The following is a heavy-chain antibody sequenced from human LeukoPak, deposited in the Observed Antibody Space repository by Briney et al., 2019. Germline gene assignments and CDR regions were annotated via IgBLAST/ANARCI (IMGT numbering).Heavy chain of an antibody. CDR1: GYSISSGYY. J-gene: IGHJ5*02. Sequence: SETLSLTCTVSGYSISSGYYWGWIRQPPGKGLEWIGNIYHSGSTYYNPSLKSRVTISVDTSKNQFSLKLSSVTAADTAVYYCARDLNYYGSGNWFDPWGQGTLVTVSS. CDR2: IYHSGST. V-gene: IGHV4-38-2*02. CDR3: ARDLNYYGSGNWFDP. D-gene: IGHD3-10*01.